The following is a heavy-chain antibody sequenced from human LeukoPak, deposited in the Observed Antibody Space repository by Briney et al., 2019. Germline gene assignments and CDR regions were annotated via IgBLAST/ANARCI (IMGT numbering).Heavy chain of an antibody. J-gene: IGHJ4*02. V-gene: IGHV4-30-2*01. D-gene: IGHD3-3*01. CDR3: ARDLGFWSGYLVD. CDR2: IYHSGST. Sequence: SETLSLTCTDSGGSISSGGYYWSWIRQPPGKGLEWIGYIYHSGSTYYNPSLKSRVTISVDRSKNQFSLKLSSVTAADTAVYYCARDLGFWSGYLVDWGQGTLVTVSS. CDR1: GGSISSGGYY.